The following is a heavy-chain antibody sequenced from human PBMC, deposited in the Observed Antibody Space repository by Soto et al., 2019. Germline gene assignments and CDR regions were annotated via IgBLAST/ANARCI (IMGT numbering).Heavy chain of an antibody. V-gene: IGHV3-23*01. Sequence: GWSLRLSCAASVFIFSTYAMNWVRQAPGKGLEWVSAISSSGDSAYYAESVRGRFTISRDNSINTLYLQMRSLRPEDTAVYYCAHPRGYGVFDAVDIWGQGTMVTVSS. CDR3: AHPRGYGVFDAVDI. CDR1: VFIFSTYA. CDR2: ISSSGDSA. D-gene: IGHD4-17*01. J-gene: IGHJ3*02.